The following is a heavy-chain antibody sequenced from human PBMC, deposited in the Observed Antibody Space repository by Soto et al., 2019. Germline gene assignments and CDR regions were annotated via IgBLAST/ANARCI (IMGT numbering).Heavy chain of an antibody. V-gene: IGHV3-7*05. CDR2: IRKDGSQS. CDR1: EFAFSSYW. J-gene: IGHJ3*02. D-gene: IGHD6-25*01. Sequence: EVQLVESGGGLVQPGGSLTLSCAASEFAFSSYWMTWVRQAPGKGLEWVANIRKDGSQSSYLDSVRGRFTISRDNSKNSLYLQMNSLRAEDTALYFCARDVSPGSSGLYFDAFDIWGQGTMVTVSS. CDR3: ARDVSPGSSGLYFDAFDI.